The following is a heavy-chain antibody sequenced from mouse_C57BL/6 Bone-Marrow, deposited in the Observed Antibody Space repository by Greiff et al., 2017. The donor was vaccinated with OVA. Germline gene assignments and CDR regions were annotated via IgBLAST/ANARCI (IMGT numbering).Heavy chain of an antibody. CDR3: ARSRSGFLDY. CDR2: IYPGDGDT. J-gene: IGHJ2*01. CDR1: GYAFSSSW. V-gene: IGHV1-82*01. Sequence: QVQLQQSGPELVKPGASVKISCKASGYAFSSSWMNWVKQRPGKGLEWIGRIYPGDGDTNYNGKFTGKATLTADKSSSTAYMQLSSLTSEDSAVYFCARSRSGFLDYWGQGTTLTVSS.